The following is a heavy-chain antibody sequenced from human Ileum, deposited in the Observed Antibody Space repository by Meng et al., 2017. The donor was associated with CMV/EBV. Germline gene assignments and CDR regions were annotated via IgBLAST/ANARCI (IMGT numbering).Heavy chain of an antibody. V-gene: IGHV4-59*01. CDR3: ARSLSLYGFASGVDP. CDR2: IYYSGTT. J-gene: IGHJ5*02. Sequence: SETLSSTCTALGGPTSSYFWSWIRQPPGKGMEWIGYIYYSGTTSYNPSLKSRVTISVDTFKNQFSLWLDSVTAADTAIYYCARSLSLYGFASGVDPWGQGMLVTVSS. CDR1: GGPTSSYF. D-gene: IGHD4-17*01.